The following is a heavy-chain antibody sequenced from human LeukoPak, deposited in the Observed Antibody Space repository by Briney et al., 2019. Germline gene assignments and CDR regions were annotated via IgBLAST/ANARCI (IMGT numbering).Heavy chain of an antibody. V-gene: IGHV3-30*02. CDR1: GFTFSSYG. D-gene: IGHD3-22*01. CDR2: IRYDGSNK. CDR3: AKDPTHFRVWDDYDSNVLNS. J-gene: IGHJ4*02. Sequence: GGSLRLSCAASGFTFSSYGMHWVRQAPPKGLEWVAFIRYDGSNKYYAASVKGRFTISRDNSKNTLNLQMNSLRAEDTAVYYCAKDPTHFRVWDDYDSNVLNSWGQGTLVTVSS.